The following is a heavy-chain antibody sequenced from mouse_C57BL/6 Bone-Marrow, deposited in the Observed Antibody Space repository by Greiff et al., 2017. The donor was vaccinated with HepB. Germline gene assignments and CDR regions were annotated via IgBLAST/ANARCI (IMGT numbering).Heavy chain of an antibody. CDR2: IDPENGDT. V-gene: IGHV14-4*01. D-gene: IGHD2-10*01. CDR1: GFNIKDDY. CDR3: TTAYYASFAY. Sequence: EVKLMESGAELVRPGASVKLSCTASGFNIKDDYMHWVKQRPEQGLEWIGWIDPENGDTEYASKFQGKATITADTSSNTAYLQLSSLTSEDTAVYYCTTAYYASFAYWGQGTLVTVSA. J-gene: IGHJ3*01.